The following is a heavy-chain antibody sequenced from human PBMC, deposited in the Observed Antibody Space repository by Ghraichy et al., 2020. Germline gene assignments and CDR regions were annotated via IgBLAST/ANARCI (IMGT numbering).Heavy chain of an antibody. V-gene: IGHV4-59*08. Sequence: SETLSLTCTVSGGSITPNFWSWIRQPPGKGLEWVGYIYYSGSTSYNPSPKSRVAISVDTSKNQFSLKLSSVTAADTAVYYCATHGPRVLISVWGQGTTVTVSS. CDR2: IYYSGST. J-gene: IGHJ6*02. CDR3: ATHGPRVLISV. CDR1: GGSITPNF. D-gene: IGHD3-16*01.